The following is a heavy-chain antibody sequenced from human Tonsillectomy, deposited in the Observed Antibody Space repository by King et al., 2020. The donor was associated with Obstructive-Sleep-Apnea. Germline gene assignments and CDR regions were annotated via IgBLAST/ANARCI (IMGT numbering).Heavy chain of an antibody. CDR3: ASRRGGKQLGPFDY. Sequence: VQLVESGGGLVQPGGSLRLSCAASGFTVSSNYMSWVRQAPGKGLEWVSVIYSGGSTYYADSVKGRFTISRDNSKNTLYLQMNSLRAEDTAVYYCASRRGGKQLGPFDYWGHGTLVTVSS. J-gene: IGHJ4*01. CDR2: IYSGGST. D-gene: IGHD6-13*01. V-gene: IGHV3-66*01. CDR1: GFTVSSNY.